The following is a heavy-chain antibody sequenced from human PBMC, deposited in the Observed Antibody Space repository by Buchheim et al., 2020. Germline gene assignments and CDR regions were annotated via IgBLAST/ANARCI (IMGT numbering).Heavy chain of an antibody. J-gene: IGHJ4*02. CDR1: GFTFSSYE. CDR3: ARDVPSGWFKGTFDY. V-gene: IGHV3-48*03. CDR2: ISSSGSTI. Sequence: EVQLVESGGGLVQPGGSLRLSCAASGFTFSSYEMNWVRQAPGKGLEWVSYISSSGSTIYYADSVKGRFTISSDNAQNSLYLQMNSLRAEDTAVYYCARDVPSGWFKGTFDYWGQGTL. D-gene: IGHD6-19*01.